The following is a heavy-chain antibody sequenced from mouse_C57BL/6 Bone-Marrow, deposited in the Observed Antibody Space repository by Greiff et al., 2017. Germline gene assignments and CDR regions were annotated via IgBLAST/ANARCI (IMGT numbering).Heavy chain of an antibody. Sequence: QVQLQQPGAELVMPGASVKLSCKASGYTFTSYWMHWVKQRPGQGLEWIGEIDPSDSYTNYNQKFKGKSTLTVDKSSSTAYMQLSSLTSEDSAGYYCAIYYGSSGDYWGQGTSVTVSS. CDR1: GYTFTSYW. D-gene: IGHD1-1*01. CDR3: AIYYGSSGDY. CDR2: IDPSDSYT. V-gene: IGHV1-69*01. J-gene: IGHJ4*01.